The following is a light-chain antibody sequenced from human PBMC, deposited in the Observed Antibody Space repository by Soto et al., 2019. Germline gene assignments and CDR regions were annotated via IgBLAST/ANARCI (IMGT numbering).Light chain of an antibody. V-gene: IGLV2-23*02. Sequence: QSALTQPASVSGSPGQSITIPCTGTSGDVGSYNLVSWYQQHPGKAPTLLTYEVTERPSGVSNRFSGSKSGNTASLTISPRLPDDEADYYCSSLGGNSKVVGGRTKVTVL. CDR3: SSLGGNSKV. CDR1: SGDVGSYNL. CDR2: EVT. J-gene: IGLJ1*01.